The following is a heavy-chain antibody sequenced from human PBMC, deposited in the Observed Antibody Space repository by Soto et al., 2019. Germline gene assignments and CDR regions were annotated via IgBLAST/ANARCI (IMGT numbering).Heavy chain of an antibody. CDR2: THHSRGT. D-gene: IGHD1-1*01. V-gene: IGHV4-4*02. Sequence: ETLSLTCAVSGDSIIGTHWWSWVRRPPGKGLEFIGETHHSRGTNYNPSLRSRVTMSLDKSKNQLSLILYSVTPEDTAVYYCARDPTLERINWFDPWGQGTLVTVSS. J-gene: IGHJ5*02. CDR3: ARDPTLERINWFDP. CDR1: GDSIIGTHW.